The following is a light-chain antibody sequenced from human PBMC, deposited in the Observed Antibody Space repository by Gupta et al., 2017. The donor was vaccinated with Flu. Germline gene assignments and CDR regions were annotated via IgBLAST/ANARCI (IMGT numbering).Light chain of an antibody. V-gene: IGKV1-5*03. J-gene: IGKJ1*01. CDR2: KAS. CDR1: QNIDGW. Sequence: DIRMTQSPSTLSASIGDTVTISCRASQNIDGWLAWYQLKPGKAPKLLIYKASSVENGVPSRFSGSGSGTIFTLTITGLQRDDSATYFCQQYFSYRTFGQGTKVEIK. CDR3: QQYFSYRT.